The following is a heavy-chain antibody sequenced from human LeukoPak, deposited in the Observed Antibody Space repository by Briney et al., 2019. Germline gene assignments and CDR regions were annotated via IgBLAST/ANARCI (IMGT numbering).Heavy chain of an antibody. CDR2: VYPGDSDT. CDR1: GYSFTSFW. J-gene: IGHJ4*02. Sequence: GESLKISCKGSGYSFTSFWIGWVRQMPGKGLEWMGIVYPGDSDTRYSPSFQGQVTISADKSISTAYLQWNSLKASDTAMYYCAREAYNYEFDYWGQGTLVTVSS. D-gene: IGHD3-22*01. V-gene: IGHV5-51*01. CDR3: AREAYNYEFDY.